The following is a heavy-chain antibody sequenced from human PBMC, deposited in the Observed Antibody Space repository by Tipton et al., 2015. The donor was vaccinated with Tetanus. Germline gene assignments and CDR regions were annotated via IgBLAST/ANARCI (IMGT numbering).Heavy chain of an antibody. V-gene: IGHV4-31*03. CDR2: IYYYTERT. CDR3: ARANYDFPKKGPFDS. CDR1: GASINAGGYL. D-gene: IGHD3-3*01. J-gene: IGHJ4*02. Sequence: TLSLTCNVSGASINAGGYLWTWVRQHPGKGLEWIGNIYYYTERTSHTPSLDSRVSISVDTSKNQFSLKLTSVTAADTAVYYCARANYDFPKKGPFDSWGQGTLVIVSS.